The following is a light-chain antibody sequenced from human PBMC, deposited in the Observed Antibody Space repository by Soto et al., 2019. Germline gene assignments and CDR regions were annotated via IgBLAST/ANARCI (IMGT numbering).Light chain of an antibody. CDR3: QQSYSTPQT. J-gene: IGKJ1*01. CDR2: AAS. Sequence: DIQMTQFPSSLSSSLGDRVTITCGASQSISSYLNWYQQKPGKAPKLLIYAASSLQSGVPSRFSGSGSGTDFTLTISSPKTEDFATYYCQQSYSTPQTFGQGTKVDIK. CDR1: QSISSY. V-gene: IGKV1-39*01.